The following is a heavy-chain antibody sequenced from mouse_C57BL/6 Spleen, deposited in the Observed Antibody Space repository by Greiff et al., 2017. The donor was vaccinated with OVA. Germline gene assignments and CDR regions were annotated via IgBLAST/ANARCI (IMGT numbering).Heavy chain of an antibody. CDR2: IDPSDSET. CDR1: GYTFTSYW. D-gene: IGHD1-1*01. J-gene: IGHJ2*01. Sequence: QVQLQQPGAELVRPGSSVKLSCKASGYTFTSYWMHWVKQRPIQGLEWIGNIDPSDSETHYNQKFKDKATLTVDKSSSTAYVQLSSLTSEDSAVYYCAIGVTTVVAGGYWGQGTTLTVSS. CDR3: AIGVTTVVAGGY. V-gene: IGHV1-52*01.